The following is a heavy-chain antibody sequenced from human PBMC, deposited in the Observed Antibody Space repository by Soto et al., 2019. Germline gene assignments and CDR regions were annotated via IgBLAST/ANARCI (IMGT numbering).Heavy chain of an antibody. Sequence: QVQLVQSGAEVKRPGSSVKVSCKASGGTFSSNPISWVRQAPGQGLEWMGRIIPILGLANYAQKLQGRVTITAEKSTSTAYMEMSSLRSEDTAVYYCAREEGIRMVIVHDVFDIWGQGTMVTVSS. V-gene: IGHV1-69*04. CDR1: GGTFSSNP. J-gene: IGHJ3*02. D-gene: IGHD2-21*01. CDR2: IIPILGLA. CDR3: AREEGIRMVIVHDVFDI.